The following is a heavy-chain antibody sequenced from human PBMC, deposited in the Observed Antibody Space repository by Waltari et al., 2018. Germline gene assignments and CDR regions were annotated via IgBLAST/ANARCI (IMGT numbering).Heavy chain of an antibody. Sequence: EVQLVESGGGLIQPGGSLRLSCAASGFTVSSNYMSWVRQAPGKGLEWVSSISSTGDKTYFAESVKGRFTISRDNSKNTQFLQMDSLRADDTAVYYCAKGGGADFDFWGQGTLVTVSS. V-gene: IGHV3-53*01. CDR3: AKGGGADFDF. D-gene: IGHD3-10*01. CDR2: ISSTGDKT. CDR1: GFTVSSNY. J-gene: IGHJ4*02.